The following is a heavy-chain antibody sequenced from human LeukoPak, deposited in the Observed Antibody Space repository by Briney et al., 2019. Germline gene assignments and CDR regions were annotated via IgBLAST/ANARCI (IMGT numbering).Heavy chain of an antibody. CDR2: ISSSSSYI. V-gene: IGHV3-21*01. CDR3: ARVHLYYYGSGSPGFDY. J-gene: IGHJ4*02. CDR1: GFTFSSYS. D-gene: IGHD3-10*01. Sequence: GGSLRLSCAASGFTFSSYSMNWVRQAPGKGLEWVSSISSSSSYIYYADSVKGRFTISRDNAKNSLYLQMNSLRAEDTAVYYCARVHLYYYGSGSPGFDYWGQGTLVTVSS.